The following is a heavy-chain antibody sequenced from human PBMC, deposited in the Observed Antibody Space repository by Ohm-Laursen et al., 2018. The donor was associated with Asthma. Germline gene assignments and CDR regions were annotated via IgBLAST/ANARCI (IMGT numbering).Heavy chain of an antibody. V-gene: IGHV4-59*01. D-gene: IGHD3-22*01. Sequence: SETLSLTCTVSGGSISSYYWSWIRQPPGKGLEWIGYIYYSGSTNYNPSLKSRVTISVDTSKNQFSLKLSSVTAADTAVYYCARDNRLEGPYYDSSGYYPSPPNWFDPWGQGTLVTVSS. CDR2: IYYSGST. J-gene: IGHJ5*02. CDR3: ARDNRLEGPYYDSSGYYPSPPNWFDP. CDR1: GGSISSYY.